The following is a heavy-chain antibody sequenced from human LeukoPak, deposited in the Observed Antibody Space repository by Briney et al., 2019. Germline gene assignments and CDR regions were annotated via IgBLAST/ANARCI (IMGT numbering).Heavy chain of an antibody. CDR1: GFAFNYAW. J-gene: IGHJ3*01. V-gene: IGHV3-15*01. CDR2: IKSKPDGGTT. Sequence: GGSLRLSCAASGFAFNYAWVSWVRQAPGKGLEWIGRIKSKPDGGTTDYAAPVKGRFTISRDNSKNTLYLQMNSLRADDTAVYYCAMKAVPRPRLHDAFDFWGQGTVVSVSS. D-gene: IGHD5-24*01. CDR3: AMKAVPRPRLHDAFDF.